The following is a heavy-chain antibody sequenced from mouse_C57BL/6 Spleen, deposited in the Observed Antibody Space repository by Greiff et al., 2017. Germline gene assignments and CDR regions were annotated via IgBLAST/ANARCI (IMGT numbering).Heavy chain of an antibody. CDR2: ISGGGGNT. CDR1: GFTFSSYT. CDR3: ARRYGNYEGYWYFDV. V-gene: IGHV5-9*01. J-gene: IGHJ1*03. D-gene: IGHD2-10*02. Sequence: EVQLVESGGGLVKPGGSLKLSCAASGFTFSSYTMSWVRQTPEKRLEWVATISGGGGNTYYPDSVKGRFTISRANAKYTLYLQMSSLRSEDTALYYCARRYGNYEGYWYFDVWGTGTTVTVSS.